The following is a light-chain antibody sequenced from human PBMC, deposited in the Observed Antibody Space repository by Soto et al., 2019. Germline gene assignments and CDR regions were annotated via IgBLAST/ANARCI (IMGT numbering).Light chain of an antibody. CDR1: QSISSS. Sequence: EIVMTQSPATLSVSPGESATLSCRASQSISSSKLAWYQQNPGQAPRLLMYGASNRATGIPARFSGSGSGTEFTLTISSLQPEDVATYYCQKYNSAPLTFGGGTKVEIK. J-gene: IGKJ4*01. CDR3: QKYNSAPLT. CDR2: GAS. V-gene: IGKV3-15*01.